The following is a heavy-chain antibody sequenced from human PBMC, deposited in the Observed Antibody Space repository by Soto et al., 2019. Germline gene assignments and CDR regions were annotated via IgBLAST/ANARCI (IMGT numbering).Heavy chain of an antibody. Sequence: PSQTLSLTCAISGDSVSSNTASWNWIRQSPSRGLEWLGRTYFRSKWYNGYAVSVKSRIIINPDTSNNQFSLQLNSVTPEDTAVYFCAKGDNLGPKTGYAFDTWGQGIMVTVSS. CDR1: GDSVSSNTAS. CDR3: AKGDNLGPKTGYAFDT. V-gene: IGHV6-1*01. D-gene: IGHD5-12*01. J-gene: IGHJ4*02. CDR2: TYFRSKWYN.